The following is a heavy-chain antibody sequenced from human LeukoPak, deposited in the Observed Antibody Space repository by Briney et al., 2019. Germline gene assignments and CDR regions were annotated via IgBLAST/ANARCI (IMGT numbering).Heavy chain of an antibody. V-gene: IGHV5-51*01. CDR2: IYPGDSDT. Sequence: GESLKISYKSCGASFASYWNGWGRQMPGKGLEWMGIIYPGDSDTRYNPSFQGQVTISADKSISTAYLQWSSLKASDTAMYYCARHWGPYYMDVWGKGTTVTVSS. D-gene: IGHD3-16*01. CDR3: ARHWGPYYMDV. J-gene: IGHJ6*03. CDR1: GASFASYW.